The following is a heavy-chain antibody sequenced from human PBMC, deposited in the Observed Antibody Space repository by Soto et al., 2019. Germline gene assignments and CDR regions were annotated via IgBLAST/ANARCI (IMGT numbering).Heavy chain of an antibody. V-gene: IGHV3-30-3*01. J-gene: IGHJ4*02. Sequence: QVQLVESGGGVVKPGRSLRLSCAASGFTFRSYAMHWVRQAPGKGLEWVAVISYDGSNKYYADSVKGRFTISRDNSKNTLYLQMNSLRTEDTAVYYCAREYCSGRSCYELDYWGQGTPVTVSS. CDR2: ISYDGSNK. CDR3: AREYCSGRSCYELDY. CDR1: GFTFRSYA. D-gene: IGHD2-15*01.